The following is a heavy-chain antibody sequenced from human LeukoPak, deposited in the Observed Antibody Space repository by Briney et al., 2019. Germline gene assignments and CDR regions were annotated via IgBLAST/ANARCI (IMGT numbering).Heavy chain of an antibody. J-gene: IGHJ6*02. Sequence: SVNVSCKASVDTFSSYTISWVRQAPGQGLEWMGRIIPILGIANYAQKFQGRVTITADQSTSTAYKELSSLRYEDTAVYYCAGAEGITIFGVVSRLYGMDVWGQGTTVTVSS. D-gene: IGHD3-3*01. CDR2: IIPILGIA. V-gene: IGHV1-69*02. CDR3: AGAEGITIFGVVSRLYGMDV. CDR1: VDTFSSYT.